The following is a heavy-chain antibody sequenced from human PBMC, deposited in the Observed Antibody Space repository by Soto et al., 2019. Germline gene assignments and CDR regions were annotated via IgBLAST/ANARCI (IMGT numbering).Heavy chain of an antibody. Sequence: EVQLVESGGDLVQPGESLRLSCAVSGFTFKNFWMHWVRQAPGKGLVWVSRVDSDGSDTIYADSVKGRFTVSRDNAKNLLFFQLNRLIVDSTAVSYCARGGDDHAFDIWCQGTMVSGSS. V-gene: IGHV3-74*01. J-gene: IGHJ3*02. CDR2: VDSDGSDT. CDR1: GFTFKNFW. CDR3: ARGGDDHAFDI.